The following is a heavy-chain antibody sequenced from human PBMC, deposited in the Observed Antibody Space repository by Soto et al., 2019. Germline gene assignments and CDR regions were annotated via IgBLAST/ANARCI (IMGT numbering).Heavy chain of an antibody. J-gene: IGHJ4*02. CDR3: AKGFILDMYYFDY. Sequence: PGGSLRLSCAASGFTFSSYAMSWVRQAPGKGLEWVLAISGSGGSTYYADSVKGRFTISIDNSKNTLYLQMNSLRAEDTAVYYCAKGFILDMYYFDYWGQGTLVTVSS. CDR2: ISGSGGST. D-gene: IGHD2-15*01. V-gene: IGHV3-23*01. CDR1: GFTFSSYA.